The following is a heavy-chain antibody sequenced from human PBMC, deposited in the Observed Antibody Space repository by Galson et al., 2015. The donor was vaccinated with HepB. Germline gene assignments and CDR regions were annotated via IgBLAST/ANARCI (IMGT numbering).Heavy chain of an antibody. D-gene: IGHD6-13*01. CDR1: GFTFSNYA. CDR2: ITTSGDSI. CDR3: AKVGEGSWHFLPYYMDV. Sequence: SLRLSCAASGFTFSNYAMSWVRQAPGKGLEWVSGITTSGDSIYYADSVKGRFTISRGNSKNTLYLQMNSLRVEDTAVYYCAKVGEGSWHFLPYYMDVWGKGTTVTVSS. J-gene: IGHJ6*03. V-gene: IGHV3-23*01.